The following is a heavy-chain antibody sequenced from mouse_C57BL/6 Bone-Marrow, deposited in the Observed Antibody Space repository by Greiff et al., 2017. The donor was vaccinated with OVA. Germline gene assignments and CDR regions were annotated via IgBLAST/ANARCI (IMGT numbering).Heavy chain of an antibody. CDR3: ARDRYGSSLYWYFDV. Sequence: EVNVVESEGGLVQPGSSMKLSCTASGFTFSDYYMAWVRQVPEKGLEWVANINYDGSSTYYLDSLKSRFIISRDNAKNILYLQMSSLKSEDTATYYCARDRYGSSLYWYFDVWGTGTTVTVSS. D-gene: IGHD1-1*01. J-gene: IGHJ1*03. CDR2: INYDGSST. V-gene: IGHV5-16*01. CDR1: GFTFSDYY.